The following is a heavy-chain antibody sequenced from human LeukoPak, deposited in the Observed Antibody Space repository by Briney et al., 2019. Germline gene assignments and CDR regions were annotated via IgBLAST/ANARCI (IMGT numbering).Heavy chain of an antibody. CDR3: ARGIAAAGLYSYYMDV. Sequence: SETLSLTCAVYGGSFSGYYWSWIRQPPGKGLEWIGEINHSGSTNYNPSLKSRVTISVDTSKNQFSLKLNSVTAADTAVYYCARGIAAAGLYSYYMDVWGKGTTVTVSS. V-gene: IGHV4-34*01. J-gene: IGHJ6*03. CDR1: GGSFSGYY. D-gene: IGHD6-13*01. CDR2: INHSGST.